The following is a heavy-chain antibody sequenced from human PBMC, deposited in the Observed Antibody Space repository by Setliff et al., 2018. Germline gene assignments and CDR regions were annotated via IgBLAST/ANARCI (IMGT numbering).Heavy chain of an antibody. V-gene: IGHV4-34*01. CDR3: ARAPLRLYYDSSGYYGY. D-gene: IGHD3-22*01. J-gene: IGHJ4*02. CDR1: GGSLTNYY. Sequence: KPSETLSLTCAVYGGSLTNYYWSWIRQPPGKGLEWIGEINHSGSTNYNPSLKSRVTISLDMSKNQFPLKMNSVTAADTAVYYCARAPLRLYYDSSGYYGYWGQGMLVTVSS. CDR2: INHSGST.